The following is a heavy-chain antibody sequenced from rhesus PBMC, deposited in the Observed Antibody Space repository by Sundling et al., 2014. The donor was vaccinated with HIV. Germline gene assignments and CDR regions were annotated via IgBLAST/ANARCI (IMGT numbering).Heavy chain of an antibody. Sequence: QVTLKESGPALVKPTQTLTLTCTFSGFSMRTSGTGVGWIRQPPGKTPGSGLHTFIGMMINATSPSLKSRLTISKDTSKNQVVLTLTNMAPVDTATYYCSRTYTSRHFDSWGQGLLVTVSS. J-gene: IGHJ4*01. CDR1: GFSMRTSGTG. CDR3: SRTYTSRHFDS. D-gene: IGHD6-13*01. CDR2: FIGMMI. V-gene: IGHV2-161*01.